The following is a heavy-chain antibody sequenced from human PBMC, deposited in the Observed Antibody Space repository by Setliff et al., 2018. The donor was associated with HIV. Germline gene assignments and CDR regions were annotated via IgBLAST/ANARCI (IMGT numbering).Heavy chain of an antibody. J-gene: IGHJ1*01. V-gene: IGHV4-61*01. CDR2: VYYDGST. D-gene: IGHD3-22*01. CDR1: GDSINSDRW. Sequence: PSETLSLTCAVSGDSINSDRWWSWIRQPPGKGLEWIGTVYYDGSTIYDPSLRSRVTMSVDTSKDQFSLRLYSVTAAGTAVYFCARWGDGFNSYDSWGQGTLVTVSS. CDR3: ARWGDGFNSYDS.